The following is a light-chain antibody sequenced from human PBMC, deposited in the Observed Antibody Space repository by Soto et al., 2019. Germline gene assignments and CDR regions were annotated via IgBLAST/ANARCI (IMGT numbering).Light chain of an antibody. CDR2: DAS. CDR1: QXVSSX. CDR3: XXXXXXXXPXFT. V-gene: IGKV3-11*01. J-gene: IGKJ3*01. Sequence: IVLTQSPXTLSLXPGERATLSCRASQXVSSXXXXYQPKPGQAPRLLIYDASNRATGIPARFSGSGSGTDFTLXXSXLXXXXXXXXXXXXXXXXXXPXFTFGPGTKVDIK.